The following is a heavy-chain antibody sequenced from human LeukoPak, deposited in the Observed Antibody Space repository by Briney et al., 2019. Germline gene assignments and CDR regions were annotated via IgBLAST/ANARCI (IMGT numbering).Heavy chain of an antibody. Sequence: GGSLRLSCAASGFTFSSYAMSWVRQAPGKGLEWVSATSASGGITYYADSVKGRFTTSRDNSKHTLYLHMNSLRAEDTAVYYCAKGYYYYSTGYYPVDYWGQGILVTVSS. CDR3: AKGYYYYSTGYYPVDY. J-gene: IGHJ4*02. CDR1: GFTFSSYA. CDR2: TSASGGIT. V-gene: IGHV3-23*01. D-gene: IGHD3-22*01.